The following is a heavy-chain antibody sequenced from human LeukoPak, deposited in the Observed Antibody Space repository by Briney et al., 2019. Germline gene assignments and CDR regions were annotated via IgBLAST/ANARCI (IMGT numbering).Heavy chain of an antibody. CDR1: GFTFSSYG. CDR3: AKSRITMIGWSAFDI. V-gene: IGHV3-30*02. CDR2: IRYDGSNK. J-gene: IGHJ3*02. Sequence: GGSLRLSCAASGFTFSSYGMHWVRQAPGKGLEWVAFIRYDGSNKYYADSVKGRFTISRDNSKNTLYLQMNSLRAEDTAVYYCAKSRITMIGWSAFDIWGQGTMVTVSS. D-gene: IGHD3-22*01.